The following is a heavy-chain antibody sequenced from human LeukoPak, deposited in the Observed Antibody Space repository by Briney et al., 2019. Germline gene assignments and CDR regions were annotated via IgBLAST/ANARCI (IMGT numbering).Heavy chain of an antibody. V-gene: IGHV4-59*08. CDR3: ARQSYTAYYYYGMDV. J-gene: IGHJ6*02. CDR1: GGSISSYY. CDR2: IYYSGST. D-gene: IGHD3-10*01. Sequence: PSETLSLTCTVSGGSISSYYWSWIRQPPGKGLEQIGNIYYSGSTNYNPSLKSRVTISVDTSKNQFSLRLSSVTAADTAVYYCARQSYTAYYYYGMDVWGQGTTVTVSS.